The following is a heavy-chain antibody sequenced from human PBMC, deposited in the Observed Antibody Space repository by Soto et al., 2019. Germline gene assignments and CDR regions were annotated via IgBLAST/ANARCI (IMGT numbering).Heavy chain of an antibody. D-gene: IGHD3-10*01. CDR1: GGSISRYY. J-gene: IGHJ6*04. CDR2: IYYSGST. Sequence: SETLSLTCTVSGGSISRYYWSWIRQPPGKGLEWIGYIYYSGSTNYNRSLKSRVTISVDTSKNQFSLKLSSVTAADTAVYYCARHLYYYGSGRRTAGLDVWGKGTTVTVSS. CDR3: ARHLYYYGSGRRTAGLDV. V-gene: IGHV4-59*08.